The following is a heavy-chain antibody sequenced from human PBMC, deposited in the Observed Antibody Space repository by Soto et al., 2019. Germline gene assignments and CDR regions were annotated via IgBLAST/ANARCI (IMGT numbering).Heavy chain of an antibody. CDR1: GFTFSSHW. D-gene: IGHD5-12*01. Sequence: GGSLRLSCAASGFTFSSHWMNWVRQAPGKGLEWVAVISYDGSNKYYVDSVKGRFTISRDKSKNTLYLQMNSLRAEDTAVYYCAKDNRGYSGYDYGSYYYNYGMDVWGQGTTVTVSS. CDR3: AKDNRGYSGYDYGSYYYNYGMDV. J-gene: IGHJ6*02. CDR2: ISYDGSNK. V-gene: IGHV3-30*18.